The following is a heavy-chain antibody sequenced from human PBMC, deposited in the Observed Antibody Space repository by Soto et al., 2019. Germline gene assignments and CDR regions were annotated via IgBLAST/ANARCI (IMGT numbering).Heavy chain of an antibody. D-gene: IGHD1-1*01. J-gene: IGHJ4*02. V-gene: IGHV1-18*01. CDR3: ARGRYGDY. CDR1: GYAFTTYG. Sequence: QVHLVQSGAEVKKPGASVKVSCQGSGYAFTTYGITWVRQAPGQGLEWMGWISAHNGNTNYAQKLQGRVTVNRETSTSTAYMEQRSLRYDDTAVYYCARGRYGDYWGKGALVTVSS. CDR2: ISAHNGNT.